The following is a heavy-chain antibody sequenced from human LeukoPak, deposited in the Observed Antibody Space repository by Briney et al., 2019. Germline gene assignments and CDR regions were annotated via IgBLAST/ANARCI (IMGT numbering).Heavy chain of an antibody. CDR3: ARDRPYYDILTGYGAYYYYMDV. J-gene: IGHJ6*03. Sequence: GGSLRLSCAASGFAVFSNYMNWVRQAPGKGLERVSVIYSDGDTSYADSVKGRFTISRDNSKNTLYLQMNSLRAEDTAVYYCARDRPYYDILTGYGAYYYYMDVWGKGTTVTISS. CDR1: GFAVFSNY. CDR2: IYSDGDT. V-gene: IGHV3-66*01. D-gene: IGHD3-9*01.